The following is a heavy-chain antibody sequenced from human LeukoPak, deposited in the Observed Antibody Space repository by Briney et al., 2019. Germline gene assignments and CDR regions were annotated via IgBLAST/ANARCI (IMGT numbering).Heavy chain of an antibody. V-gene: IGHV3-66*01. J-gene: IGHJ4*02. Sequence: GGSLRLSCAASGFTVSSNYMSWVRQAPGKGLEWVSVIYSGGSTYYADSVKGRFTISRDNSKNTLYLQMNSLRAEDTAVYYCARAPVVPAATLYFDYWGQGTLVTVSS. CDR2: IYSGGST. D-gene: IGHD2-2*01. CDR3: ARAPVVPAATLYFDY. CDR1: GFTVSSNY.